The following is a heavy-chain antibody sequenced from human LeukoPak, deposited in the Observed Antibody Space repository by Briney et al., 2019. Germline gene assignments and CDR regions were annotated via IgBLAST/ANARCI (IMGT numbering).Heavy chain of an antibody. CDR2: INPSGGST. Sequence: ASVKVSCKTSGVTFIRCALSWVRQAPGQGLEWMGIINPSGGSTSYAQKFQGRVTMTRDTSTSTVYMELSSLRSEDTAVYYCARDGPVGRLGFDYWGQGTLVTVSS. V-gene: IGHV1-46*01. CDR3: ARDGPVGRLGFDY. J-gene: IGHJ4*02. CDR1: GVTFIRCA. D-gene: IGHD3-16*01.